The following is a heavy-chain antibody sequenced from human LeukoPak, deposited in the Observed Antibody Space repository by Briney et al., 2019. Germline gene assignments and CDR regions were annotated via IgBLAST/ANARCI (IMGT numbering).Heavy chain of an antibody. CDR3: ARYCSSTSCRAPYYGMDV. CDR1: GGSFSGYY. Sequence: SETLSLTCAVYGGSFSGYYWSWIRQPPGKGLEWIGEINHNGSTNYNPSLKSRVTISVDTSKNQFSLKLSSVTAADTAVYYCARYCSSTSCRAPYYGMDVWGKGTTVTVSS. J-gene: IGHJ6*04. D-gene: IGHD2-2*01. CDR2: INHNGST. V-gene: IGHV4-34*01.